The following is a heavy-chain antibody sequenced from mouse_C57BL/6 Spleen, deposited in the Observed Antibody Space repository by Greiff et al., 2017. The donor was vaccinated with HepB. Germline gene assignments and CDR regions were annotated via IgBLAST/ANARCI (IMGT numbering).Heavy chain of an antibody. CDR1: GYTFTDHT. Sequence: VQLQQSDAELVKPGASVKISCKVSGYTFTDHTIHWMKQRPEQGLEWIGYIYPRDGSTKYNEKFKGKATLTADKSSSTAYMQLNSLTSEDSAVYFCARGEIYYDYDGYYFDYWGQDTTLTVSS. CDR3: ARGEIYYDYDGYYFDY. J-gene: IGHJ2*01. CDR2: IYPRDGST. V-gene: IGHV1-78*01. D-gene: IGHD2-4*01.